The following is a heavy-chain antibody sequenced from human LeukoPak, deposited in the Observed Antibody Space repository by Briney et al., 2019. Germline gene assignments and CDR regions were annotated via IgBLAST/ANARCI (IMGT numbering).Heavy chain of an antibody. CDR1: GFTFSNYW. CDR2: INSDGINT. J-gene: IGHJ6*03. V-gene: IGHV3-74*01. CDR3: XXXXXXTVTTGECYYYYYMDV. D-gene: IGHD4-17*01. Sequence: GGSLRLSCAASGFTFSNYWMHWVRQAPGKGLGWVSRINSDGINTNYADSVKSRFTISRDKAKNSLYLEMKRLRGEDTGGYYWXXXXXXTVTTGECYYYYYMDVWGKGTTVTISS.